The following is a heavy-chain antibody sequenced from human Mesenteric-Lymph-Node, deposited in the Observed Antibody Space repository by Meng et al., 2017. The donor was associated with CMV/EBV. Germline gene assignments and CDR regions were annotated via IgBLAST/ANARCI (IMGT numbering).Heavy chain of an antibody. V-gene: IGHV3-23*01. J-gene: IGHJ4*02. CDR2: VSGNGGTT. D-gene: IGHD4-17*01. CDR3: ARDLVYGD. Sequence: GGSLRLSCAASGFSFGNYAMSWVRQAPGKGLEWVSLVSGNGGTTNYADSVKGRFTISRDNSKNTLYLQMNSLRAEDTAVYYCARDLVYGDWGQGTLVTVSS. CDR1: GFSFGNYA.